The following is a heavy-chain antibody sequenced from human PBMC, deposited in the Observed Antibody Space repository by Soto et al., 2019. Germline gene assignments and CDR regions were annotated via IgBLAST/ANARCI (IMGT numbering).Heavy chain of an antibody. J-gene: IGHJ4*02. CDR3: TRSAISPAGRLIGTFDY. D-gene: IGHD3-16*02. CDR2: INPANGNT. V-gene: IGHV1-3*05. Sequence: QVQLAQSGAEERKPGASVKVSCEATGYTFTAYAMHWVRQAPGQRLEWMGWINPANGNTKYSQKFQGRLTITSDTSANPVYHELKRLTSECQGKKYCTRSAISPAGRLIGTFDYWGQGNLATVSS. CDR1: GYTFTAYA.